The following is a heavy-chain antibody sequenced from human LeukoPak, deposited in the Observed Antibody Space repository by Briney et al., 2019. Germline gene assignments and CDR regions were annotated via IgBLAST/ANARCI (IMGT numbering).Heavy chain of an antibody. V-gene: IGHV3-21*01. Sequence: PGGSLRLSCAASGFAFSSYSMNWVRQAPEKGLEWVAAISSSSTYIYYAESMKGRFTISRDNAKNSLYLQMNSLRAEDTAVYYCARAAFDWNYVDYFDYWGQGTLVTVSS. CDR1: GFAFSSYS. CDR2: ISSSSTYI. D-gene: IGHD1-7*01. J-gene: IGHJ4*02. CDR3: ARAAFDWNYVDYFDY.